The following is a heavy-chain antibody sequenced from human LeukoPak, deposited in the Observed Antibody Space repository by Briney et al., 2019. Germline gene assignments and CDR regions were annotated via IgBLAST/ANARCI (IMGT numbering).Heavy chain of an antibody. J-gene: IGHJ4*01. CDR1: GAPFSDFY. V-gene: IGHV4-34*09. CDR3: AREFSYYYGSGSYIDCFDY. D-gene: IGHD3-10*01. Sequence: PWETLSLTCAVYGAPFSDFYWSWIRQPPGMGLEWIGEINHSGSTNHNPSLKSRLTISIDTSKNQFSLRLSSVTAADTAVYYCAREFSYYYGSGSYIDCFDYWGQRTLVTVSS. CDR2: INHSGST.